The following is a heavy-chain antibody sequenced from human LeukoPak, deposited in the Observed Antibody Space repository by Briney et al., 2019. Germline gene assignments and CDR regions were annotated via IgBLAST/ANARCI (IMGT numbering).Heavy chain of an antibody. CDR1: GFIASSNY. Sequence: GGSLRLSCTASGFIASSNYMSWVRQAPGKGLGWVSLIYSGGSTYYADSVMGRSTISRDKSNNTLYLQMNSLRAEDTAVYYCATGGRSGVAFESWGQGTLVTVSS. CDR3: ATGGRSGVAFES. CDR2: IYSGGST. V-gene: IGHV3-53*01. D-gene: IGHD2-15*01. J-gene: IGHJ4*02.